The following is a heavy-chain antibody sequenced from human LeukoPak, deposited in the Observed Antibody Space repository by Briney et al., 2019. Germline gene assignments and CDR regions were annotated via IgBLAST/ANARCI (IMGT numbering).Heavy chain of an antibody. V-gene: IGHV3-49*04. J-gene: IGHJ4*02. D-gene: IGHD1-26*01. CDR2: IRAKAYGGTA. Sequence: GSLRLSCSTSGFTFGDFPLAWVRQAPGKGLEWVGYIRAKAYGGTAEYAPSVKGRFFVSRDDSKGIAHLEMNDLKSEDTAVYYCTRGSGRFEYWGQGTLVTVSS. CDR3: TRGSGRFEY. CDR1: GFTFGDFP.